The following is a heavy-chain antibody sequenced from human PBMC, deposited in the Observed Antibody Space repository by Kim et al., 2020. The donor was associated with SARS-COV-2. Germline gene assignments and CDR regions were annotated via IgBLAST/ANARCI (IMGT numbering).Heavy chain of an antibody. CDR1: GFTFGDYA. J-gene: IGHJ4*02. CDR2: IRSKAYGGTT. Sequence: GGSLRLSCTASGFTFGDYAMSWFRQAPGKGLEWVGFIRSKAYGGTTEYAASVKGRFTISRDDSKSIAYLQMNSLKTEDTAVYYCTRNLYGGDPSQLGRYFDWHSNDYWGQGTLVTVSS. CDR3: TRNLYGGDPSQLGRYFDWHSNDY. V-gene: IGHV3-49*03. D-gene: IGHD3-9*01.